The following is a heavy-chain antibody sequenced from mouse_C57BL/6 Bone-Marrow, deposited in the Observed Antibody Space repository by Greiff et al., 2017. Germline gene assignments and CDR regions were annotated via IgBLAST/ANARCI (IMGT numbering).Heavy chain of an antibody. CDR2: IYPGDGDT. J-gene: IGHJ4*01. Sequence: VQLQESGAELVKPGASVKISCKASGYAFSSYWMNWVKQRPGKGLEWIGQIYPGDGDTNYNGKFKGKATLTADKSSSTAYMQLSSLTSEDSAVYFCARGGDYYGSRDAMDDWGQGTSVTVSS. CDR1: GYAFSSYW. V-gene: IGHV1-80*01. D-gene: IGHD1-1*01. CDR3: ARGGDYYGSRDAMDD.